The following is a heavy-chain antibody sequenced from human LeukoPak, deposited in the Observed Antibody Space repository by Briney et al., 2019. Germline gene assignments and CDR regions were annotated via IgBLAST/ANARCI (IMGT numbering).Heavy chain of an antibody. J-gene: IGHJ5*01. V-gene: IGHV4-34*01. Sequence: PSETLSLTCAVYGGSFSGYYWSWIRQPPGKGLEWIGEINHSGSTNYNPSLKSRVTISVDTSKNQFSLKLSSVTAADTAVYYCALKRYYYDSSGHRSPFDSWGQGTLVTVSS. CDR1: GGSFSGYY. CDR3: ALKRYYYDSSGHRSPFDS. D-gene: IGHD3-22*01. CDR2: INHSGST.